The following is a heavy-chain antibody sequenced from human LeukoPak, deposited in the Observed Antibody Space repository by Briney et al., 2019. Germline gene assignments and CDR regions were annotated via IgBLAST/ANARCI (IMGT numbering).Heavy chain of an antibody. CDR3: AKGPILGTKRGAFDI. CDR2: ISYDRSEQ. J-gene: IGHJ3*02. D-gene: IGHD1-26*01. CDR1: GFTFSSYG. V-gene: IGHV3-30*18. Sequence: GGSLRLSCAASGFTFSSYGMHWVRQAPGEGLEWVAAISYDRSEQYYADSVKGRFTITRDNSNNTLYLLMNGLGTEDTAVYYCAKGPILGTKRGAFDIWGQGTMVTVSS.